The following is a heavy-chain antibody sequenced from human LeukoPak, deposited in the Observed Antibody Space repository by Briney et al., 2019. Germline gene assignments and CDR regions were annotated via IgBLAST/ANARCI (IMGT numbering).Heavy chain of an antibody. Sequence: GGSLRLSCAASGFTFSNAWMSWVRQPPGKGLEWVGRIKSKTDGGTTDYAAPVKRRFTITIDDSKNTLYLQMNSLKTEDTAVYYCTTDPQYSSGWYEFDYWGQGTLVTVSS. J-gene: IGHJ4*02. CDR2: IKSKTDGGTT. V-gene: IGHV3-15*01. CDR3: TTDPQYSSGWYEFDY. CDR1: GFTFSNAW. D-gene: IGHD6-19*01.